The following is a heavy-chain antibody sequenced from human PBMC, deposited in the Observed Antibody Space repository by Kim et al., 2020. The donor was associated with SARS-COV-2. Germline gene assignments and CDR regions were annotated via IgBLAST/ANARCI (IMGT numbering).Heavy chain of an antibody. CDR1: GFTFRSSA. J-gene: IGHJ4*02. Sequence: GGSLRLSCAASGFTFRSSAMSWVRQAPGKGLEWVSSISNSGANTEYADSVKGRFTISRDNSKNTMYLQMNSLRVEDTAVDYCAKNHWELYNWGQGTLVTVFS. D-gene: IGHD1-26*01. CDR3: AKNHWELYN. V-gene: IGHV3-23*01. CDR2: ISNSGANT.